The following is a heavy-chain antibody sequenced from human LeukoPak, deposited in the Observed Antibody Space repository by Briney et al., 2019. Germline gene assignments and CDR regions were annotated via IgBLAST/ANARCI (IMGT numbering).Heavy chain of an antibody. CDR2: IYYSGST. CDR3: ARAYYDILTGYLDY. CDR1: GGSISSYY. Sequence: SETLSLTCTVSGGSISSYYWSWIRQPPGKGLEWIGYIYYSGSTNYNPSLKSRVTISVDTSKNQFSLKLSSVTAADTAVYYCARAYYDILTGYLDYWGQGTLVTVSS. J-gene: IGHJ4*02. V-gene: IGHV4-59*08. D-gene: IGHD3-9*01.